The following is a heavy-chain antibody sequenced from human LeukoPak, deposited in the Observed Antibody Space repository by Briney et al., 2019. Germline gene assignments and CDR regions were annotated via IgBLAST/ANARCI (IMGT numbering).Heavy chain of an antibody. J-gene: IGHJ6*02. CDR1: GGSVSSGSYY. CDR2: NYYSGST. Sequence: SETLSLTCTVSGGSVSSGSYYWSWIRQPPGKGLEWIGYNYYSGSTNYNPSLKSRVTISVDTSKNQFSLKLSSVTAADTAVYYCARDTGNIVVVPTASHYYYSMGVWGQGTTVTVSS. D-gene: IGHD2-2*01. CDR3: ARDTGNIVVVPTASHYYYSMGV. V-gene: IGHV4-61*01.